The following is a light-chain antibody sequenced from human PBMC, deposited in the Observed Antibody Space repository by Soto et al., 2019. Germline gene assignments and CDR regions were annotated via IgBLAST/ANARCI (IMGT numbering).Light chain of an antibody. CDR1: QTISSW. CDR2: AAS. J-gene: IGKJ5*01. CDR3: QQLYIFPLT. Sequence: DIQMTQSPSTLSGSVGDRVTITCRASQTISSWLAWYQQKPGKAPKRLIFAASSLQSGVPSRFSGSGSGTEFTLTISSLQPEDSATYYCQQLYIFPLTFGQGTRLEIK. V-gene: IGKV1-5*01.